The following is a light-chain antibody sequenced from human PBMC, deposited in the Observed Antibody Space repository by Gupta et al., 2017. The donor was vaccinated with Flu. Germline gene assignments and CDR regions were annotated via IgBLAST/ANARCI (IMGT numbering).Light chain of an antibody. Sequence: QSALTQPASVSVSPGQSITISCTGTSSDVGGYNYVSWYQQHPGKAPKLMIYEVSNRPSGVSNRFSGSKTGNTASLTISGLQDEDEADYYCSSYTSSSNLVFGGGTKLTVL. CDR2: EVS. CDR3: SSYTSSSNLV. V-gene: IGLV2-14*01. CDR1: SSDVGGYNY. J-gene: IGLJ2*01.